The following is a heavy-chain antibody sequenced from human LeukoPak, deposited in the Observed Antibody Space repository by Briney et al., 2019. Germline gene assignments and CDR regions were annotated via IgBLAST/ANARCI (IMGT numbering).Heavy chain of an antibody. V-gene: IGHV4-59*01. D-gene: IGHD5-24*01. CDR2: IYYSEST. CDR3: ARSKDGFNADY. CDR1: GGSIGSYY. Sequence: SETLSITCTVSGGSIGSYYWNWIRQPPGKGLEWIGYIYYSESTNYNPSLKSRATISVDTSKNQFSLKVSSVTAADTAVYYCARSKDGFNADYWGQGILVTVSS. J-gene: IGHJ4*02.